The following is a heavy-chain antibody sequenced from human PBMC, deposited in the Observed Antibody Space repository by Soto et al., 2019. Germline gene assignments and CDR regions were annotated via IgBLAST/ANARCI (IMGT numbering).Heavy chain of an antibody. Sequence: PSQTLSLTCAISGDSVSSNSAAWNWIRQSPSRGLEWLGRTYYRSKWYNDYAVSVKSRITINPDTSKNQFSLQLNSVTPEDTAVYYCARGSITIFGVVIITTSYYGMDVWGQGTTVTVSS. CDR3: ARGSITIFGVVIITTSYYGMDV. V-gene: IGHV6-1*01. D-gene: IGHD3-3*01. CDR2: TYYRSKWYN. CDR1: GDSVSSNSAA. J-gene: IGHJ6*02.